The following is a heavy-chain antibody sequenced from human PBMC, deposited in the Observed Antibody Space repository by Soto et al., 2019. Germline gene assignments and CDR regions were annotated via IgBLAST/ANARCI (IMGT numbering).Heavy chain of an antibody. Sequence: SQTLSLTCAISGDSVSSNSAAWSWIRQSPSRGLERLGMTYYRSRGNYDYAKSVKSRITINPDTSKNQISLQLSSVTPGDTAVYYCARITGYITGKYDYGVDV. CDR2: TYYRSRGNY. D-gene: IGHD5-18*01. J-gene: IGHJ6*01. CDR3: ARITGYITGKYDYGVDV. CDR1: GDSVSSNSAA. V-gene: IGHV6-1*01.